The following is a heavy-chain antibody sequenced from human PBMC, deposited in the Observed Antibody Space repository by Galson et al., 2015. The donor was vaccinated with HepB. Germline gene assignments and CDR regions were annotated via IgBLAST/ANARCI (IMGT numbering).Heavy chain of an antibody. CDR1: GYTLTELS. Sequence: SVKVSCKVSGYTLTELSMHWVRQAPGKGLEWMGGFDPEDGETIYAQKFQGRVTITEDTSTDTAYMELSSLRSEDTAVYYCATKVGLLWFGEPNGALRHFDPWGQGTLVTVSS. D-gene: IGHD3-10*01. J-gene: IGHJ5*02. V-gene: IGHV1-24*01. CDR2: FDPEDGET. CDR3: ATKVGLLWFGEPNGALRHFDP.